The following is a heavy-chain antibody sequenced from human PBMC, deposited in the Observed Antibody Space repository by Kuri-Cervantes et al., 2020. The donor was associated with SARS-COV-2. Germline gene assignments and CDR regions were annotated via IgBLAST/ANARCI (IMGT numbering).Heavy chain of an antibody. V-gene: IGHV3-23*01. CDR3: ARDGGKGHGPGLYYWYFNL. J-gene: IGHJ2*01. CDR1: GFTFSSYA. Sequence: GGSLRLPCAASGFTFSSYAMSWVRQAPGKGLEWVSAISGSGGSTYYADSVKGRFTISRDNSKNTLYLQMNSLRAEDTAVYYCARDGGKGHGPGLYYWYFNLWGRGTLVTVSS. D-gene: IGHD2-15*01. CDR2: ISGSGGST.